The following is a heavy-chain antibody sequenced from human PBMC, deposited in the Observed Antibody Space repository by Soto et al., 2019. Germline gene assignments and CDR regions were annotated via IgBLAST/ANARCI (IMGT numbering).Heavy chain of an antibody. CDR2: ISSSGATT. CDR1: GFIFSGHD. J-gene: IGHJ4*02. Sequence: EVQLLESGGGLIQPGGSLRLSCAPSGFIFSGHDMSWVRQAPGKGLQWVSSISSSGATTFFADSVKGRFAISRDNFNNTLDLHMNFLRAEDTAVYYCAKNWPRSAPFDSWGQGTLVTVSS. D-gene: IGHD6-13*01. CDR3: AKNWPRSAPFDS. V-gene: IGHV3-23*01.